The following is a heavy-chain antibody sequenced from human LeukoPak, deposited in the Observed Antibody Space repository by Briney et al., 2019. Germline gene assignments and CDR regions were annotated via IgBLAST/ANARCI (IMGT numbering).Heavy chain of an antibody. CDR3: ALNSSPWAGMDV. CDR2: IYYSGST. Sequence: SETLSLTCTVPGGSISSYYWSWIRQPPGKGMEWIGYIYYSGSTNYHPSLKSRVTISVDTSKNQFSLKLSSVTAADTAVYYCALNSSPWAGMDVWGQGTTVTVSS. J-gene: IGHJ6*02. D-gene: IGHD4-23*01. CDR1: GGSISSYY. V-gene: IGHV4-59*08.